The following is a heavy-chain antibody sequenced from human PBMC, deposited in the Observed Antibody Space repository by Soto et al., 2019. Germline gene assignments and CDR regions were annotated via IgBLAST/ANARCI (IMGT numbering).Heavy chain of an antibody. CDR1: GGYITSDSYY. CDR2: ISYSGST. CDR3: VRFWPPPDYNTVTIYSDAFDL. V-gene: IGHV4-39*07. J-gene: IGHJ4*02. Sequence: LQLQESGPGLVKPSETLSLTCTVSGGYITSDSYYWGWVRQPPEKGLEWIASISYSGSTYYSPSLRSRVSMSVDTSERQLSLMLRSMTAADTAGYYCVRFWPPPDYNTVTIYSDAFDLWGQGILVSVTS. D-gene: IGHD4-4*01.